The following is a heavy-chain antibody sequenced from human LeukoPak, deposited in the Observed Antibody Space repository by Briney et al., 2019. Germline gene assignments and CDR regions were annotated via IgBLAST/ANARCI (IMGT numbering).Heavy chain of an antibody. J-gene: IGHJ3*02. Sequence: PSETLSLTCTVSGYYISSGYYWGWIRQPPGKGLEWIGSMYHSGSTYYNPSLKSRVTMSLDTSKNQFSLKLSSVTAADTAVYYCARGPLFYDPPADAFDIWGQGTMVTVSS. D-gene: IGHD2/OR15-2a*01. CDR2: MYHSGST. CDR1: GYYISSGYY. V-gene: IGHV4-38-2*02. CDR3: ARGPLFYDPPADAFDI.